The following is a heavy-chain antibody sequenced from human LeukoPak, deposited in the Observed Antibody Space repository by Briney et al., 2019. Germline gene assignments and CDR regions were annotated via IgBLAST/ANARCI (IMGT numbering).Heavy chain of an antibody. CDR2: IIPVFGST. D-gene: IGHD1-26*01. CDR3: ARVGRSRGALPNFYYYMDV. V-gene: IGHV1-69*05. CDR1: GDIFNSYS. J-gene: IGHJ6*03. Sequence: SVKVSCKASGDIFNSYSVSWVRQAPGQGLEWMGGIIPVFGSTNYAQKFEGRVTITTDQSTTTDYMELTSLTSEDTAVYYCARVGRSRGALPNFYYYMDVWGKGTTVTVSS.